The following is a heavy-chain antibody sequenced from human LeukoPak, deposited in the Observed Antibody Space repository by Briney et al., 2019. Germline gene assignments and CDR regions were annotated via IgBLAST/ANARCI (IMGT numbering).Heavy chain of an antibody. CDR1: GGSISSSSYY. V-gene: IGHV4-39*07. D-gene: IGHD3-9*01. Sequence: PSETLSLTCTVSGGSISSSSYYWGWIRQPPGKGLEWIGSIYYSGSTYYNPSLKSRVTISVDTSKNQFSLKLSSVTAADTAVYYCARGFIGYDILTGYRPNWFDPWGQGTLVTVSS. CDR3: ARGFIGYDILTGYRPNWFDP. CDR2: IYYSGST. J-gene: IGHJ5*02.